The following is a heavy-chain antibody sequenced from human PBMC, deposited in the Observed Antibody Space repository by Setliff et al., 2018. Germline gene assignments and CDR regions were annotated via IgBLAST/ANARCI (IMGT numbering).Heavy chain of an antibody. CDR2: IDPSGNT. D-gene: IGHD4-17*01. CDR1: GGSITSGSNY. V-gene: IGHV4-61*09. CDR3: AREVGVAVTTTNYHYYMDV. Sequence: SSETLSLTCTVSGGSITSGSNYWSWIRQPAGRGLEWMGHIDPSGNTNYHPSLRGRVTISRDTSKNQFSLKLTSVTAADTAVYFCAREVGVAVTTTNYHYYMDVWGKGTTVTVSS. J-gene: IGHJ6*03.